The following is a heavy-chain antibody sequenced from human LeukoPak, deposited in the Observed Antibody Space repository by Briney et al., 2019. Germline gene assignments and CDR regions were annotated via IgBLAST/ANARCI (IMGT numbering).Heavy chain of an antibody. Sequence: GGTLRLSCAASGFTFSSYEMNWVRQAPGKGLEWVSYISGSASTIYYADSVKGRFTISRDNAKNSLYLQMNSLRAETTAVYYCVTKWRWLQFWGQGTLVTVSS. D-gene: IGHD5-24*01. CDR1: GFTFSSYE. J-gene: IGHJ4*02. V-gene: IGHV3-48*03. CDR2: ISGSASTI. CDR3: VTKWRWLQF.